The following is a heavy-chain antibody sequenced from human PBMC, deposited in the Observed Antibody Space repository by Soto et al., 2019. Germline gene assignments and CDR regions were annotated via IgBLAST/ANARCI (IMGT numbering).Heavy chain of an antibody. D-gene: IGHD2-8*01. Sequence: GQLVQSGAEVKKPGASVKLSCKASGFTFSNYGLNWVRQAPGQGLEWMGWVSANNSHTNYAQNLQGRVAMTTDTSTSTAYMELRGLTFDDTAVYYCARDIESVTAKHFFYYYAMDVWGQGTTVTVSS. CDR2: VSANNSHT. V-gene: IGHV1-18*01. CDR1: GFTFSNYG. J-gene: IGHJ6*02. CDR3: ARDIESVTAKHFFYYYAMDV.